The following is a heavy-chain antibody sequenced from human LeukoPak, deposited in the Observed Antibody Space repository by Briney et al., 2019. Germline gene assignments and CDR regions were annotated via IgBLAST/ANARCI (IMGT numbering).Heavy chain of an antibody. J-gene: IGHJ4*02. CDR1: GYTFTSYG. Sequence: ASVKVSCKASGYTFTSYGIRWVRQAPGQGLEWMGWISTYNGDTNCAQKLQGRVTMTTDTSTSTAYMALRSLRSDDTAVYYCARDHNWVVDYWGQGTLVTVSS. CDR2: ISTYNGDT. V-gene: IGHV1-18*01. CDR3: ARDHNWVVDY. D-gene: IGHD1-1*01.